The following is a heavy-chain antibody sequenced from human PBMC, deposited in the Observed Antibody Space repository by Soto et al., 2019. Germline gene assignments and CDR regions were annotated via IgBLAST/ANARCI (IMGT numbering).Heavy chain of an antibody. J-gene: IGHJ5*02. V-gene: IGHV4-59*01. D-gene: IGHD3-10*01. CDR2: IYYSGST. CDR3: ARGRLQYGSGGDWFDP. CDR1: GGSISSYY. Sequence: SETLSLTCTVSGGSISSYYWSWIRQPPGKGLEWIGYIYYSGSTNYNPSLKSRVTISVDTSKNQFSLKLSSVTAADTAVYYCARGRLQYGSGGDWFDPWGQGTLVTVSS.